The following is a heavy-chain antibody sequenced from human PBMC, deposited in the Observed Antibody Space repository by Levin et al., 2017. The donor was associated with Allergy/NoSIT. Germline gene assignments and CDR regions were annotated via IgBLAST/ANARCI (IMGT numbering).Heavy chain of an antibody. CDR1: GFTFSSYA. CDR3: ARKSPGQWLVLKLIPRAFDS. Sequence: SGGSLRLSCAASGFTFSSYAMSWVRQAPGKGLEWVSAISGSGGSTYYADSVKGRFTISRDNSKNTLYLQMNSLRAEDTAVYYCARKSPGQWLVLKLIPRAFDSWGQGTMVTVSS. D-gene: IGHD6-19*01. J-gene: IGHJ3*02. V-gene: IGHV3-23*01. CDR2: ISGSGGST.